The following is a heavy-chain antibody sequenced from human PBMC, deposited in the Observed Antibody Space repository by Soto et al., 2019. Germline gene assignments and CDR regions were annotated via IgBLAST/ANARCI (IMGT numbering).Heavy chain of an antibody. Sequence: EVQLLESGGGLVQPGGSLRLSCAASGFPFRSFGLSWVRQAPGKGLEWVSAISDSGDDTYYADSVKGRFTISRDTFMNTLYLQMNSLRTEXXXXYYCAKTGTRWLIXXDYWGQGTLVXVSS. CDR1: GFPFRSFG. CDR2: ISDSGDDT. J-gene: IGHJ4*02. CDR3: AKTGTRWLIXXDY. D-gene: IGHD6-19*01. V-gene: IGHV3-23*01.